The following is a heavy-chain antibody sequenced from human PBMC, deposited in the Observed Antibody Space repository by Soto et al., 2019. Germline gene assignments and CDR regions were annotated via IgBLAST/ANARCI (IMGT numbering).Heavy chain of an antibody. Sequence: QPGGSLRLSCAASGFTFSSYGMHWVRQAPGKGLEWVAVISYDGSNKYYADSVKGRFTISRDNSKNTLYLQMNSLRAEDTAVYYCAFGYSSSSVSYWGQGTLVTVSS. D-gene: IGHD6-13*01. CDR3: AFGYSSSSVSY. V-gene: IGHV3-30*03. CDR1: GFTFSSYG. J-gene: IGHJ4*02. CDR2: ISYDGSNK.